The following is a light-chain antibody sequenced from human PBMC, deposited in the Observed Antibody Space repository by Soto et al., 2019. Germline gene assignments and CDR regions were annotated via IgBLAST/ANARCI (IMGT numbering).Light chain of an antibody. CDR3: WSYTSSSTLLYV. J-gene: IGLJ1*01. CDR1: SSDVGGYNY. Sequence: QSALTQPASVSGSPGQSITISCTGTSSDVGGYNYVSWYQQHPGKAPKLMIYDVSNRPSGVSNRFSGYKSGNTASLTISGLQAEDEADHYYWSYTSSSTLLYVFGTGTKVTVL. CDR2: DVS. V-gene: IGLV2-14*01.